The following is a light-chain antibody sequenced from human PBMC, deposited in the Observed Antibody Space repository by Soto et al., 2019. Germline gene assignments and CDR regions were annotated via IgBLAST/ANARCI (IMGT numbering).Light chain of an antibody. Sequence: EIVLTQSPATLSLSPGERATLSCRASQSVSSYLAWYQQKPGQAPRLLIYDASNRATGIPARFSGSGSGTDFPLTISSLEPEDYAVYHCQQRSNWPLTFGGGNKVEIK. CDR1: QSVSSY. J-gene: IGKJ4*01. CDR2: DAS. CDR3: QQRSNWPLT. V-gene: IGKV3-11*01.